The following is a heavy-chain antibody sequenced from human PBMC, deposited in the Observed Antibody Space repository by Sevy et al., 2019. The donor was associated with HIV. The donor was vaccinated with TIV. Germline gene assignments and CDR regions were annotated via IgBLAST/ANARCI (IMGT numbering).Heavy chain of an antibody. CDR3: AKGRSSGWSSFDY. Sequence: GGSLRLSCAASGFTFSSYAMSWVRQAPGKGLEWVSAISGSGGSTYYADPVKGRFTISRDNSKNTLYLQMNSLRAEDTAVYYCAKGRSSGWSSFDYWGQGTLVTVFS. V-gene: IGHV3-23*01. J-gene: IGHJ4*02. D-gene: IGHD6-19*01. CDR2: ISGSGGST. CDR1: GFTFSSYA.